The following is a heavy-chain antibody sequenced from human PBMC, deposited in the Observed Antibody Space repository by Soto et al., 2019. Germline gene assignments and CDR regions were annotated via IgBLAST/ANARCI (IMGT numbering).Heavy chain of an antibody. CDR2: IRSKTNNYAT. D-gene: IGHD4-17*01. V-gene: IGHV3-73*01. Sequence: PGGSLRLSCAASGLTFSDSAIHWVRQASGKGLEWVGRIRSKTNNYATTYAASVKGRFTISRDDSKNTAYLQMDSLRAEDTAIYYCAKDPNGDYIRAFDAWGQGTLVTVSS. CDR3: AKDPNGDYIRAFDA. CDR1: GLTFSDSA. J-gene: IGHJ4*02.